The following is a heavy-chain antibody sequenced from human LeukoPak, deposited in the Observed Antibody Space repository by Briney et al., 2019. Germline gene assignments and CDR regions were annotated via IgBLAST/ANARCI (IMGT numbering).Heavy chain of an antibody. CDR2: IIPILGIA. D-gene: IGHD3-22*01. CDR3: ARVVSTYYYDSSGYYGMDV. CDR1: GGTFSSYA. J-gene: IGHJ6*02. V-gene: IGHV1-69*04. Sequence: SVKVSCKASGGTFSSYAISWVRQAPGQGLEWMGRIIPILGIANYAQKFQGRVTITADKSTSTAYMELSSLRSEDTAVYYCARVVSTYYYDSSGYYGMDVWGQGTTVTVSS.